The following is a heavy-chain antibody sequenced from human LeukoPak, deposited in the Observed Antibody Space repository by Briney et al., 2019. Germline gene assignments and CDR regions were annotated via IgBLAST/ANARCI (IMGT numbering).Heavy chain of an antibody. CDR3: AKGVGIAVAGTSDY. D-gene: IGHD6-19*01. Sequence: PGGSLRLSCAASGFSFSSFGMHWVRQAPGKGLEWVAVISVDGTMTYYADSVKGRFTISRDNAKNSLYLQMNSLRAEDTALYYCAKGVGIAVAGTSDYWGQGTLVTVSS. CDR1: GFSFSSFG. CDR2: ISVDGTMT. J-gene: IGHJ4*02. V-gene: IGHV3-30*18.